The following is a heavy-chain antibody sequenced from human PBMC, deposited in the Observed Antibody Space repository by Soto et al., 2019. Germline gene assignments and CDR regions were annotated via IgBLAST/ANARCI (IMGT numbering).Heavy chain of an antibody. CDR1: GYTFTSYD. J-gene: IGHJ5*02. V-gene: IGHV1-8*01. D-gene: IGHD6-13*01. CDR3: ARFRRGSWSRKLNNWFDP. Sequence: ASVKVSCKASGYTFTSYDINWVRQATGQGLEWMGWMNPNSGNTGYAQKFQGRVTMTRNTSISTAYMELSSLRSEDTAVYYCARFRRGSWSRKLNNWFDPWGQGTLVTVSS. CDR2: MNPNSGNT.